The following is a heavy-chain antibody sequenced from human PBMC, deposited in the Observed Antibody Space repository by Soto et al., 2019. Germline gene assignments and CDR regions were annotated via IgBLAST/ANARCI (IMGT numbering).Heavy chain of an antibody. V-gene: IGHV1-18*04. J-gene: IGHJ4*02. Sequence: ASVKVSCKTSGYTFSSYSINWVRQAPGQGLEWMAWISTYSGNTHYAERVQGRVTVTLDKSARTAFMEMRGLTSDDTAVYFCARDDGYYDLWGQGTLVTVSS. CDR2: ISTYSGNT. CDR3: ARDDGYYDL. CDR1: GYTFSSYS.